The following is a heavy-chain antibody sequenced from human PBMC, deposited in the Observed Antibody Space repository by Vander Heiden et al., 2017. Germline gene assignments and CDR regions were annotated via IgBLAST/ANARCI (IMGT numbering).Heavy chain of an antibody. Sequence: QVQLQESGPGLVKPSQTLSLTCPVSGGSIRSGGYYWSSLRQHPGKGLGWIGYIYYSGSTYYNPSLKSRVTISVDTSKNQFSLKLSSVTAADTAVYYCARSAVKGWDWFDPWGQGTLVTVSS. D-gene: IGHD4-17*01. J-gene: IGHJ5*02. CDR3: ARSAVKGWDWFDP. CDR1: GGSIRSGGYY. CDR2: IYYSGST. V-gene: IGHV4-31*03.